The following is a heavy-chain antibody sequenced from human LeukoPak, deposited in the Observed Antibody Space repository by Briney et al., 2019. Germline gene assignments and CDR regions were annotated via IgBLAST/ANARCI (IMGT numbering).Heavy chain of an antibody. CDR1: GFTFDDYG. J-gene: IGHJ4*02. CDR2: INWNGGST. V-gene: IGHV3-20*04. CDR3: ARVSDISVAAYFDY. D-gene: IGHD6-19*01. Sequence: PGGSLRLSCAASGFTFDDYGLSWVRQAPGKGLEWVSTINWNGGSTGYADSVKGRFTISRDNAKNSLYLQMTSLRAEDTALYYCARVSDISVAAYFDYWGQGTLVTVSS.